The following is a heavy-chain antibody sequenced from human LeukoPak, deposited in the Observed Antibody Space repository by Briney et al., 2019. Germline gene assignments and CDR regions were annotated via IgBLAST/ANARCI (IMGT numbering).Heavy chain of an antibody. CDR1: GGSISSYY. D-gene: IGHD6-13*01. V-gene: IGHV4-59*01. J-gene: IGHJ4*02. CDR3: ARGHSSSWPIDY. CDR2: IYYSGST. Sequence: SETLSPTCTVSGGSISSYYWSWIRQPPGKGLEWIGYIYYSGSTNYNPSLKSRVTISVDTSENQFSLKLSSVTAADTAVYYCARGHSSSWPIDYWGQGTLVTVSS.